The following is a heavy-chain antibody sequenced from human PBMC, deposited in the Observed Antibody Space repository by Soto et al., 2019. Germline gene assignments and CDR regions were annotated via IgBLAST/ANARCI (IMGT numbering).Heavy chain of an antibody. D-gene: IGHD1-26*01. CDR3: ARREVWLLSDYYYYGMDV. Sequence: PSETLSLTCAVSGGSISSSNWWSWVRQPPGKGLEWIGEIYHSGSTNYNPSLKSRVTISVDKSKNQFSLKLSSVTAADTAVYYCARREVWLLSDYYYYGMDVWGQGTTVTVSS. CDR1: GGSISSSNW. V-gene: IGHV4-4*02. J-gene: IGHJ6*02. CDR2: IYHSGST.